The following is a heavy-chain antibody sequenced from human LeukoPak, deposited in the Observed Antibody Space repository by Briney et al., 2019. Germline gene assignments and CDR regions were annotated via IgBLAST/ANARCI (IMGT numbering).Heavy chain of an antibody. Sequence: ASVTVSFKASGYTFTCYYMHWVRQAPGQGHEWMGWINHNSGGTNYAQKFQGRVTMTRDTSISTAYMELIRLRSDDTAVYYCAREARITMVRGVESRAFDIWGQGTMVTVSS. CDR2: INHNSGGT. D-gene: IGHD3-10*01. J-gene: IGHJ3*02. V-gene: IGHV1-2*02. CDR3: AREARITMVRGVESRAFDI. CDR1: GYTFTCYY.